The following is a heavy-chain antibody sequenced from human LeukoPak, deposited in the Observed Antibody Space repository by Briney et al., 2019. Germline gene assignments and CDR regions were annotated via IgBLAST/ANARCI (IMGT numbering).Heavy chain of an antibody. Sequence: SQTLSLTCAISGDSVSSNSAAWTWIRQSPSRGLEWLGRTYYRSKWYNDYAVSVKSRITVNPDTSKNQFSLQLNSVTPEDTAVYYCARGFTHFGSWYDDWGQGTLVTVSS. CDR3: ARGFTHFGSWYDD. D-gene: IGHD3-3*01. J-gene: IGHJ5*02. CDR1: GDSVSSNSAA. CDR2: TYYRSKWYN. V-gene: IGHV6-1*01.